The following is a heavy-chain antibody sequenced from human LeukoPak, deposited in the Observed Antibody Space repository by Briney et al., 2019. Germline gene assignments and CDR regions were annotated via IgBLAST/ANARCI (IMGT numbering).Heavy chain of an antibody. V-gene: IGHV4-34*01. J-gene: IGHJ6*03. D-gene: IGHD6-6*01. CDR1: GGSFSGYY. CDR3: ARIFAARRKNYYYMDV. CDR2: INHSGST. Sequence: SETLSLTCAVYGGSFSGYYWSWIRQPPGKGLEWIGEINHSGSTNYNPSLKRRVTISVDTSKNQFSLKLSSVTAADTAVYYCARIFAARRKNYYYMDVWGKGTTVTVSS.